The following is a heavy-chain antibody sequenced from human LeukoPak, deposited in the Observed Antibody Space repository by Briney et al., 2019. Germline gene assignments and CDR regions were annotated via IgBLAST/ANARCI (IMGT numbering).Heavy chain of an antibody. CDR1: GGTLSSYT. CDR3: AIPGVSDY. V-gene: IGHV1-69*01. Sequence: GASVKASCKASGGTLSSYTITWVRQAPGQGLEWMGGIIPIFGTADYAQKFQGRVTITADESTSTAYMELSSLRSEDTAVYYCAIPGVSDYWGQGTLVTVSS. CDR2: IIPIFGTA. J-gene: IGHJ4*02.